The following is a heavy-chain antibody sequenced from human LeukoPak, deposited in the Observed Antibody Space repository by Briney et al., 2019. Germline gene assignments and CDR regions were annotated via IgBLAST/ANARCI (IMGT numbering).Heavy chain of an antibody. CDR2: IYNSGST. CDR1: GGSISSGDYY. D-gene: IGHD5-12*01. V-gene: IGHV4-61*02. Sequence: SEALSLTCTVSGGSISSGDYYLTWIRQPAGKGLEWIGRIYNSGSTNYNPSLKSRVTMSVDTSKNQFSLKLSSVTAADTAVYYCAKSSGYDRPWGQGTLVTVSS. J-gene: IGHJ5*02. CDR3: AKSSGYDRP.